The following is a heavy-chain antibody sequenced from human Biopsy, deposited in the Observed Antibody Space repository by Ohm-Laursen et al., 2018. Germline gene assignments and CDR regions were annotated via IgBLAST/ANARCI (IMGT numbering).Heavy chain of an antibody. CDR2: IYPNSGDT. Sequence: ASVKVSCKVSGDAFLGYYLHWVRQAPGQGLEWMGSIYPNSGDTDFAQKFQGRVSMTRDTSVSTAYLELSSLRSDDTAIYYCARDLLEWSLPSWGQGTQVTVSS. V-gene: IGHV1-2*02. D-gene: IGHD3-3*01. J-gene: IGHJ4*02. CDR3: ARDLLEWSLPS. CDR1: GDAFLGYY.